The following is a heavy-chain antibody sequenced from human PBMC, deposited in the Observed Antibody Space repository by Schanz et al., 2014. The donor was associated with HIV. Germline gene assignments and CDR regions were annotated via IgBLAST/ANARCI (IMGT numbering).Heavy chain of an antibody. Sequence: QVQLVQSGAAVKKPGASVKVSCKTFGGTFRTFAISWVRQAPGQGLEWMGWMNPNSGVTEDAQKFQGRVTMTRDTSISTAYMEVSRLRSDDTAVYYCARDRGSISWMGRAFDIWGQGTMVTVSS. V-gene: IGHV1-2*02. CDR2: MNPNSGVT. CDR3: ARDRGSISWMGRAFDI. D-gene: IGHD2-2*01. J-gene: IGHJ3*02. CDR1: GGTFRTFA.